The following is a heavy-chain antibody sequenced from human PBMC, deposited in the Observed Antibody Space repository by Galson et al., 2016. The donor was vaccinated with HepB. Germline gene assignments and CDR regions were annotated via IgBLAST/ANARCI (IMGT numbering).Heavy chain of an antibody. CDR3: ARGVAGLVLYYYYYGMDV. V-gene: IGHV3-74*01. J-gene: IGHJ6*02. CDR1: GFTFSNYW. CDR2: INSDGSTT. D-gene: IGHD3/OR15-3a*01. Sequence: SLRLSCAASGFTFSNYWMHWVRHAPGKGLVWVSGINSDGSTTTFADSVKGRITISRDNAKNTLYLQLNSLRAEDTAVYYCARGVAGLVLYYYYYGMDVWGQGTVVTVSS.